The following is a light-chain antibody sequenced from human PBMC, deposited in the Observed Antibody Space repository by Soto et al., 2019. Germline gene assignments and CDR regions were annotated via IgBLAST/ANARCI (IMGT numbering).Light chain of an antibody. V-gene: IGLV2-23*01. Sequence: QSVLTQPACVSGSPGQSITISCTGTSSDVGSYNLVSWYQQHPGKAPKLIICEGTKRPSGVSNRFSGSKSGNTASLTISGLQAEDEADYYCCSFTGTSNYYVFGTGTKSPS. J-gene: IGLJ1*01. CDR3: CSFTGTSNYYV. CDR1: SSDVGSYNL. CDR2: EGT.